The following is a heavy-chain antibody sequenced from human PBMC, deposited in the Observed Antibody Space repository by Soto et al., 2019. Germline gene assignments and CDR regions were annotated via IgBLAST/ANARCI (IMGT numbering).Heavy chain of an antibody. CDR1: GFTFSSYG. V-gene: IGHV3-30*18. CDR2: ISYDGYNK. J-gene: IGHJ4*02. D-gene: IGHD3-22*01. CDR3: AKDRHAYGSSGSWVYDY. Sequence: GGSLRLSCGASGFTFSSYGMHWVRQAPGKGLEWVAVISYDGYNKYYADSVKGRFTISRDNSKNTLYLQMNSLRAEDTAVYYCAKDRHAYGSSGSWVYDYWGQGTLVTVSS.